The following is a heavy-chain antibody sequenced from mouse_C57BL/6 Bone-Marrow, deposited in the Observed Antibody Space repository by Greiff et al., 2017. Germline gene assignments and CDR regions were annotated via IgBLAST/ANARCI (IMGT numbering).Heavy chain of an antibody. CDR1: GYTFTRSW. CDR3: ARSSITTVVATFPYAMYY. J-gene: IGHJ4*01. CDR2: IDPNRGGT. D-gene: IGHD1-1*01. Sequence: QVQLQQPVAELVKPGASVTLSCQASGYTFTRSWMHWVKQRPGRGLAWIGRIDPNRGGTKYNEKFQSQPTLTVDKPSSTAYMQLSRLTSEDSAVYYCARSSITTVVATFPYAMYYWGQGTSVTVSS. V-gene: IGHV1-72*01.